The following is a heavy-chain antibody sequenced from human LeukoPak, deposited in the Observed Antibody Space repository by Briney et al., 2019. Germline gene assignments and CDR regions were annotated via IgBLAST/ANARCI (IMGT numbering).Heavy chain of an antibody. CDR3: ARDDGGNNAFDI. J-gene: IGHJ3*02. D-gene: IGHD4-23*01. CDR2: IYYSGST. Sequence: SETLSLTCTVSGGSISSGGYYWSWTRQHPGKGLEYIGYIYYSGSTYYNPSLKSRVTISVDTSKNQFSLKLSSVTAADTAVYYCARDDGGNNAFDIWGQGTMVAVSS. CDR1: GGSISSGGYY. V-gene: IGHV4-31*03.